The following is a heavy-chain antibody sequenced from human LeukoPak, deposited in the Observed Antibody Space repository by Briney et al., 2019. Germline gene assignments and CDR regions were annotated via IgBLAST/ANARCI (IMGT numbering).Heavy chain of an antibody. J-gene: IGHJ4*02. CDR3: ATYRQVLLPFES. D-gene: IGHD5-18*01. CDR1: GFPLSSYA. CDR2: TSSSDPGT. V-gene: IGHV3-23*01. Sequence: PGGSLRLSCAASGFPLSSYAMSWVRQGPGKGLEWVAATSSSDPGTYHADSVRGRFTISRDNSKSTLFLQMNSLRAEDSAIYYCATYRQVLLPFESWGQGTLVTVSS.